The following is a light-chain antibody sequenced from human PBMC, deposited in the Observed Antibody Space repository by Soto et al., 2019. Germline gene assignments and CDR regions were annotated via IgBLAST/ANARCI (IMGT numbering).Light chain of an antibody. J-gene: IGKJ1*01. CDR1: ESVASNY. CDR3: HQYGISPWT. V-gene: IGKV3-20*01. CDR2: GAS. Sequence: EIVLTQSPGTLSLSPGERATLSCRASESVASNYLAWYQHKPGQAPRLLFFGASNRATGIPDRFSGSGSGTDFTLTISRLEPADFAVYYCHQYGISPWTLGQGTKVDIK.